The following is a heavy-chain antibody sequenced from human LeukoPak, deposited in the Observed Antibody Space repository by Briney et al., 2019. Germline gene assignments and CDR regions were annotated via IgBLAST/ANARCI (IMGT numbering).Heavy chain of an antibody. CDR2: INHSGST. D-gene: IGHD3-3*01. J-gene: IGHJ6*03. Sequence: TSETLSLTCAVYGGSFSGYYWRWIRQPPGKGLEWIGEINHSGSTNYNPSLKSRVTISVDTSKNQFSLKLSSVTAADTAVYYCARGINYDFWSGYFHYYYMDVWGKGTTVTVSS. CDR3: ARGINYDFWSGYFHYYYMDV. V-gene: IGHV4-34*01. CDR1: GGSFSGYY.